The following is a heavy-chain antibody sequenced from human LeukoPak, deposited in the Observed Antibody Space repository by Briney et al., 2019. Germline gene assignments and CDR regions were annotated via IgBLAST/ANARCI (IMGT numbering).Heavy chain of an antibody. J-gene: IGHJ6*03. V-gene: IGHV1-2*02. CDR3: ARGGYSYGYGAFYYMDV. Sequence: GASVKVSCKTSGYTFTAYYMYWVRQAPGQGLEWMGWINPNSGGTNYAQKFQGRVTMTRDTSISTAYMEMTSLRYDDTAVYFCARGGYSYGYGAFYYMDVWGKGTTVTVSS. CDR2: INPNSGGT. CDR1: GYTFTAYY. D-gene: IGHD5-18*01.